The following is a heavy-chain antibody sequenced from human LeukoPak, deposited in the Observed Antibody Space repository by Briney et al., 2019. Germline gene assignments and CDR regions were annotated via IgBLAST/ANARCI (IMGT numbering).Heavy chain of an antibody. J-gene: IGHJ4*02. CDR2: IRHDGSNE. V-gene: IGHV3-30*02. CDR1: GFTFNSYA. D-gene: IGHD3-3*01. CDR3: ARHNTRFLERLPALGY. Sequence: GGSLRLSCAASGFTFNSYAMHWLRRAPDKGLEWVAFIRHDGSNEYYADSVKGRFIISRDRSTSTVYLQMKSLRPEDTAVYFCARHNTRFLERLPALGYWGQGTLVSVSS.